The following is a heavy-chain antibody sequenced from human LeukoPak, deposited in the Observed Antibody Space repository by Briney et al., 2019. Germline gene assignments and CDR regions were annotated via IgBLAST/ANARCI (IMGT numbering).Heavy chain of an antibody. D-gene: IGHD3-10*01. CDR2: IYYSGST. CDR1: GGSISSSSYY. CDR3: ARHVGFITMVRGVINNDWFDP. J-gene: IGHJ5*02. Sequence: SETLSLTCTVSGGSISSSSYYWGWIRQPPGKGLEWIGSIYYSGSTYYNPSLKSRVTISVDTSKKQFSLKLSSVTAADTAVYYCARHVGFITMVRGVINNDWFDPWGQGTLVTVSS. V-gene: IGHV4-39*01.